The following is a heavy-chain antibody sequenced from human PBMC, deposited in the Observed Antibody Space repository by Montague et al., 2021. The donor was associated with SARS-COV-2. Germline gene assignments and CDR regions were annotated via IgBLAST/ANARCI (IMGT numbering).Heavy chain of an antibody. V-gene: IGHV4-39*07. D-gene: IGHD2-21*01. Sequence: SETLSLTCTVSGDSVSNDRYYWGWIRQSPGKGLEWIGAIYFPGNTYYSPSLKSRVSISVDTSENQFSLKLTSVTAADTAVYYCARRGGGEVFARFMYWYFDVWSRGSLVTVSS. J-gene: IGHJ2*01. CDR3: ARRGGGEVFARFMYWYFDV. CDR2: IYFPGNT. CDR1: GDSVSNDRYY.